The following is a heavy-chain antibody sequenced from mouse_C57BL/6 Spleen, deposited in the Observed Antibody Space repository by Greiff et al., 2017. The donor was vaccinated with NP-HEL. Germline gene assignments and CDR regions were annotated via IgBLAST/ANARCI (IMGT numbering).Heavy chain of an antibody. J-gene: IGHJ4*01. CDR1: GYTFTNYW. Sequence: QVQLQQSGAELVRPGTSVKMSCKASGYTFTNYWIGWAKQRPGHGLEWIGVIYPGGGYTNYNEKFKGKATLTADKSSSTAYMQFSSLTSEDSAVYYCARGDYGSSFYAMDYWGQGTSVTVSS. V-gene: IGHV1-63*01. D-gene: IGHD1-1*01. CDR3: ARGDYGSSFYAMDY. CDR2: IYPGGGYT.